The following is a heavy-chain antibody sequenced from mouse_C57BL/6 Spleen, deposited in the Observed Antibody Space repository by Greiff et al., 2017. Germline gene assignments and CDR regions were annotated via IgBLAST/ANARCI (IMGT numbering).Heavy chain of an antibody. Sequence: VQLQESGAELVKPGASVKLSCKASGYTFTEYSIHWVKQRPGQGLGWIGWFYPGSGSIKYNEKFKDKATLTADKSSSTVYMERSRLTSEDSAVYFCARHENYGNLAWFAYWGQGTLVTVSA. CDR1: GYTFTEYS. CDR2: FYPGSGSI. D-gene: IGHD2-1*01. CDR3: ARHENYGNLAWFAY. V-gene: IGHV1-62-2*01. J-gene: IGHJ3*01.